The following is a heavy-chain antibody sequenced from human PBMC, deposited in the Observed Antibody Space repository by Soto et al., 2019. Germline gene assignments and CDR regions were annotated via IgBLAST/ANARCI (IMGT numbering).Heavy chain of an antibody. J-gene: IGHJ6*03. CDR2: ISSSSSTI. CDR3: ARDLRHLRVYAITGPEENYYYMDV. V-gene: IGHV3-48*01. CDR1: GFTFSSYS. Sequence: GGSLRLSCAASGFTFSSYSMNWVRQAPGKGLEWVSYISSSSSTIYYADSVKGRFTISRDNAKNSLYLQMNSLRAEDTAVYYCARDLRHLRVYAITGPEENYYYMDVWGKGTTVTVSS. D-gene: IGHD2-8*01.